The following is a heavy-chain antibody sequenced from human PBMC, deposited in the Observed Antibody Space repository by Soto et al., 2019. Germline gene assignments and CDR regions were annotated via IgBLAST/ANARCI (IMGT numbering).Heavy chain of an antibody. D-gene: IGHD2-8*01. CDR3: ARGDSTDCSNGVCSFFYNHDMDV. CDR2: INPKSGGT. Sequence: ASVKVSRKASGYSFTDYHIHWVRQAPGQGLEWLGRINPKSGGTSTAQKFQGWVTMTTDTSISTASMELTRLTSDDTAIYYCARGDSTDCSNGVCSFFYNHDMDVWGQGXTVTVYS. V-gene: IGHV1-2*04. CDR1: GYSFTDYH. J-gene: IGHJ6*02.